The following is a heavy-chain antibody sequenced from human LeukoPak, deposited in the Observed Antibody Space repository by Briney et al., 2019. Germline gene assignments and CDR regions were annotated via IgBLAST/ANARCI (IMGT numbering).Heavy chain of an antibody. D-gene: IGHD2-21*01. CDR1: GFTFSSNW. V-gene: IGHV3-7*01. CDR2: IRQDGSDK. Sequence: GGSLRLSCAASGFTFSSNWMSWVRQAPGKGLEWVANIRQDGSDKYYMDSVKGRFTISRDNAKNSLSLQMNSLRVGDTAVYYCARDRDCGDGGWYPHFDYWGQGVRVTVSS. CDR3: ARDRDCGDGGWYPHFDY. J-gene: IGHJ4*02.